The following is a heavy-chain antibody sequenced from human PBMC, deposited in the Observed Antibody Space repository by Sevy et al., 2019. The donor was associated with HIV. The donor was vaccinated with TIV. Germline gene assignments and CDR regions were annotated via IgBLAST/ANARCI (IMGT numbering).Heavy chain of an antibody. J-gene: IGHJ4*02. CDR1: GFTFSSYA. D-gene: IGHD1-26*01. CDR2: ISYDGSNK. CDR3: ARDRRLGWELLTAFDY. Sequence: GGSLRLSCAASGFTFSSYAMHWVRQAPGKGLEWVAVISYDGSNKYYADSVKGRFTISRDNSKNMLYLQMNSLRAEDTAVYYCARDRRLGWELLTAFDYWGQGTLVTVSS. V-gene: IGHV3-30-3*01.